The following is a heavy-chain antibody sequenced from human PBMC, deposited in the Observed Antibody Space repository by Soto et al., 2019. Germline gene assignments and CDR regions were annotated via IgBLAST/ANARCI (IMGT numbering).Heavy chain of an antibody. CDR2: INHSGST. CDR1: GGSFSGYY. CDR3: ARYYDFWSGHYYYYYGMDV. J-gene: IGHJ6*02. D-gene: IGHD3-3*01. Sequence: SETLSLTCAVYGGSFSGYYWSWIRQPPGKGLEWIGEINHSGSTNYNPSLKSRVTISVDTSKNQFSLKLSSVTAADTAVYYCARYYDFWSGHYYYYYGMDVWGQGTTVTVSS. V-gene: IGHV4-34*01.